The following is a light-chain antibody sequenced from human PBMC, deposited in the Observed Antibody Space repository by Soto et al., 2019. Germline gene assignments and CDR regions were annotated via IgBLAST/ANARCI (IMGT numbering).Light chain of an antibody. V-gene: IGKV1-33*01. CDR2: GAS. CDR1: QDIRTS. Sequence: DIQMTQSPSSLSASVGARVSITCQASQDIRTSLSWFQQKPGRAPKLLIYGASNLETGVPSRFRGSGSGRDFTFTISSLQPEDIATYYCQQYDNLPPFTFGPGTKVENK. J-gene: IGKJ3*01. CDR3: QQYDNLPPFT.